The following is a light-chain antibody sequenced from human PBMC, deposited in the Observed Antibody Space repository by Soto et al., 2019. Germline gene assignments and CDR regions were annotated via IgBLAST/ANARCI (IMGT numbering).Light chain of an antibody. CDR2: DAS. Sequence: DIQMTHSPSTLSASVGDRGVITCRASQSISRKLACYQQKPGRAPKLLIYDASNLEAGVPSRFRGSGSGTDFTFTISLLPPEDIATYYCQQYENLPTFGQGTRLEIK. CDR3: QQYENLPT. V-gene: IGKV1-33*01. CDR1: QSISRK. J-gene: IGKJ5*01.